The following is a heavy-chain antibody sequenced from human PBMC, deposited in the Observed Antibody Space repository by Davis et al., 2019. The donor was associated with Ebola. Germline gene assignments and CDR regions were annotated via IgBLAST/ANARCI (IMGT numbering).Heavy chain of an antibody. CDR1: GGTFSSYA. D-gene: IGHD2-21*02. J-gene: IGHJ6*02. Sequence: ASVKVSCKASGGTFSSYAISWVRQAPGQGLEWMGWINPNSGGTNYAQKFQGWVTMTRDTSISTAYMELSRLRSDDTAVYYCARTYCGGDCYSHYYGMDVWGQGTTVTVSS. V-gene: IGHV1-2*04. CDR3: ARTYCGGDCYSHYYGMDV. CDR2: INPNSGGT.